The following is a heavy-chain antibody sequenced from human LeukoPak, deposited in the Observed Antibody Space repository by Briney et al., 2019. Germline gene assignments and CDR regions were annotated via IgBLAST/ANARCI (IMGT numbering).Heavy chain of an antibody. D-gene: IGHD3-10*01. CDR3: ARDQLVRGVKRAPNYYYGMDV. CDR2: INPSGGST. CDR1: GYTFTSYY. V-gene: IGHV1-46*01. J-gene: IGHJ6*02. Sequence: GASVKVSCRASGYTFTSYYMHWVRQAPGHGLEWMGIINPSGGSTSYAQKFQGGVTMTTDTSTSTAYMELRSLRSDDTAVYYCARDQLVRGVKRAPNYYYGMDVWGQGTTVTVSS.